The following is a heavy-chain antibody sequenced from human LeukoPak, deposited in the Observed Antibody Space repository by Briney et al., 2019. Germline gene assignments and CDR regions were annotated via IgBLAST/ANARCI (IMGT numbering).Heavy chain of an antibody. V-gene: IGHV3-21*01. CDR2: ISSSSSYI. Sequence: AGSLRLSCAASGFTFSSYDMSWVRQAPAKKLEWVSSISSSSSYIYYAASAKGRVTISRDNAKNSLYLQMNCLTAEDTAVYYCASRAEMATIGAFDIWGQGTMVTVSS. D-gene: IGHD5-24*01. CDR3: ASRAEMATIGAFDI. CDR1: GFTFSSYD. J-gene: IGHJ3*02.